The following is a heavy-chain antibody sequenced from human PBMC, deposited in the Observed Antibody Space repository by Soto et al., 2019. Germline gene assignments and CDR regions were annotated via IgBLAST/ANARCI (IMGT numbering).Heavy chain of an antibody. CDR1: GGAFSHFF. D-gene: IGHD2-21*01. Sequence: GASVKVSRKVSGGAFSHFFIRWGRQAPGQGREWMGGNIPIFGTANYEQKFQGRVTIIADESTGTTYMELTSLRSEDTAVYYCARAPILVGETTYENYFDYWGQGTLVTVSS. J-gene: IGHJ4*02. CDR2: NIPIFGTA. V-gene: IGHV1-69*01. CDR3: ARAPILVGETTYENYFDY.